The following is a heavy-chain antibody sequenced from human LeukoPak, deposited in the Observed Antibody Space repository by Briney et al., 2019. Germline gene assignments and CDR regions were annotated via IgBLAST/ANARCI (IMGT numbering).Heavy chain of an antibody. CDR3: ARGSSGWFDDNWFDP. CDR2: ISGSGVST. Sequence: GGSLRLSCAASGFTFSSYGMSWVRQAPGKGLEWVSAISGSGVSTYYADSVKGRFTISRDNSKNTLYLQMNSLRAEDMAVYYCARGSSGWFDDNWFDPWGQGTLVTVSS. J-gene: IGHJ5*02. V-gene: IGHV3-23*01. CDR1: GFTFSSYG. D-gene: IGHD6-19*01.